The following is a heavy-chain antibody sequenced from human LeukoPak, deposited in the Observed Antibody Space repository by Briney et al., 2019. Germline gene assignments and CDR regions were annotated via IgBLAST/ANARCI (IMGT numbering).Heavy chain of an antibody. CDR2: ISAYNGNT. V-gene: IGHV1-18*01. Sequence: ASVKVSCKASGYTFTSYDINWVRQATGQGLEWMGWISAYNGNTNYAQKLQGRVTMTTDTSTSTAYMELRSLRSDDTAVYYCARDGYCSSTSCYTGIWGYYYYGMDVWGQGTTVTVSS. CDR3: ARDGYCSSTSCYTGIWGYYYYGMDV. D-gene: IGHD2-2*02. CDR1: GYTFTSYD. J-gene: IGHJ6*02.